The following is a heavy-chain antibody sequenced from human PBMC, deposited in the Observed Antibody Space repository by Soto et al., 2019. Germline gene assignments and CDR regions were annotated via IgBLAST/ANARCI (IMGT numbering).Heavy chain of an antibody. D-gene: IGHD2-2*01. Sequence: SCKASGYPFSGRYLHWVRQAPGQGLEWMALINPSSGGTNYAQKFQGRVTMTWDTSIRTAYMEMSSLTSDDTAIYYCARGYCSRNGCSHYFDSWGQGTLVTVSS. CDR1: GYPFSGRY. CDR3: ARGYCSRNGCSHYFDS. CDR2: INPSSGGT. V-gene: IGHV1-2*02. J-gene: IGHJ4*02.